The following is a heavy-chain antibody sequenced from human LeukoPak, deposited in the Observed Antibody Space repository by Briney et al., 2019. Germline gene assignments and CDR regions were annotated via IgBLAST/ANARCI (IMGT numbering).Heavy chain of an antibody. D-gene: IGHD3-22*01. CDR1: GYTFTSYG. CDR3: ARVPPDYYDSSGYTYYFDY. V-gene: IGHV1-18*01. CDR2: ISAYTGNT. Sequence: ASVKVSFKASGYTFTSYGISWVRQAPGQGLEWMGWISAYTGNTNYAQKLQGRVTMTTDTSTSTAYMELRSLRSDDTAVYYCARVPPDYYDSSGYTYYFDYWGQGTLVTVSS. J-gene: IGHJ4*02.